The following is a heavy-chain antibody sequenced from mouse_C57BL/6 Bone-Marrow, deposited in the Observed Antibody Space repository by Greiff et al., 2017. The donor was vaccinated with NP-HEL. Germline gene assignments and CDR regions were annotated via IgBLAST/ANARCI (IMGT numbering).Heavy chain of an antibody. CDR1: GFTFSDYY. D-gene: IGHD1-1*01. Sequence: EVHLVESGGGLVQPGGSLKLSCAASGFTFSDYYMYWVRQTPEKRLEWVAYISNGGGSNYYPDTVKGRFTISRDNAKNTLYLQMSRLKSEDTAMYYCARGITTVVAHWCFDFWGTGTTVTVSS. J-gene: IGHJ1*03. CDR3: ARGITTVVAHWCFDF. V-gene: IGHV5-12*01. CDR2: ISNGGGSN.